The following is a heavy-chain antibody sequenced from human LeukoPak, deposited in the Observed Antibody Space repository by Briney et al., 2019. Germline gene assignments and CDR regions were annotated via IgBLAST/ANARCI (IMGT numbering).Heavy chain of an antibody. J-gene: IGHJ4*02. CDR3: ARDDGSYYYDSSGQYHALADY. CDR2: MSSAGRTI. D-gene: IGHD3-22*01. Sequence: GGSLRLSCAASGFPFSDYYMSWIRQAPGKRLEWVAFMSSAGRTIYYADSVKGRFTISRDNAKKSLYLQMDSLRAEDTAVYYCARDDGSYYYDSSGQYHALADYWGQGTLVTVSS. V-gene: IGHV3-11*01. CDR1: GFPFSDYY.